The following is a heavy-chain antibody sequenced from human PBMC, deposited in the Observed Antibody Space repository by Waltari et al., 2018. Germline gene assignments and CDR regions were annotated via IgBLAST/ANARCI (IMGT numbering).Heavy chain of an antibody. CDR2: IYYSGST. CDR1: GGSISSYY. Sequence: QVQLQESGPGLVKPSETLSLTCTVSGGSISSYYWSWIRQPPGKGLEWIGYIYYSGSTNDNPPLKGRVTISVDTSKNQFSLKLSSVTAADTAVYYCARASSIAAAGNGGLNWFDPWGQGTLVTVSS. V-gene: IGHV4-59*01. J-gene: IGHJ5*02. CDR3: ARASSIAAAGNGGLNWFDP. D-gene: IGHD6-13*01.